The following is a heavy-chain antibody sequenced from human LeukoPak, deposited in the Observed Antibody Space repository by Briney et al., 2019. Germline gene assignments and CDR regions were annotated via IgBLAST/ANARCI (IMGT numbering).Heavy chain of an antibody. CDR2: IIPIFGTA. V-gene: IGHV1-69*06. CDR1: GGTFSSYA. Sequence: SVKVSCKASGGTFSSYAISWVRQAPGQGLEWMGGIIPIFGTANYAQKFQGRVTITADKSTSTAYMELSSLRSEDTALYYCARGDIVATRAFDYWGQGTLVTVSS. CDR3: ARGDIVATRAFDY. J-gene: IGHJ4*02. D-gene: IGHD5-12*01.